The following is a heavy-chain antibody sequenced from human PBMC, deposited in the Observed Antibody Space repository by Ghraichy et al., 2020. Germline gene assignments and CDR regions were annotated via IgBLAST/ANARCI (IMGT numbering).Heavy chain of an antibody. J-gene: IGHJ4*02. Sequence: GGSLRLSCAASGFTFSSYGMHWVRQAPGKGLEWVAVIWYDGSNKYYADSVKGRFTISRDNSKNTLYLQMNSLRAEDTAVYYCARGSPYYYGYTEGAHFDYWGQGTLVTVSS. CDR1: GFTFSSYG. D-gene: IGHD3-10*01. CDR2: IWYDGSNK. CDR3: ARGSPYYYGYTEGAHFDY. V-gene: IGHV3-33*01.